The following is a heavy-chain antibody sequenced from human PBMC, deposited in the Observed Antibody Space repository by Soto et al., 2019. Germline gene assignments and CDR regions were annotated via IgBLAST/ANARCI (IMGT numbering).Heavy chain of an antibody. V-gene: IGHV3-48*02. D-gene: IGHD2-8*01. CDR1: GFTFSSYS. CDR2: ISSSSSTI. J-gene: IGHJ5*02. CDR3: ARVPSGVWNWFDP. Sequence: EVPLVESGGGLVQPGGSLRLSCAASGFTFSSYSMNWVRQAPGKGLEWVSYISSSSSTIYYADSVKGRFTISRDNAKNSLYLQMHSLRDEDTAVYYCARVPSGVWNWFDPWGQGTLVTVSS.